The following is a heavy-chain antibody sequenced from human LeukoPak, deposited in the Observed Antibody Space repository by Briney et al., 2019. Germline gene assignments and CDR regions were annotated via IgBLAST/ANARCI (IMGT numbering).Heavy chain of an antibody. D-gene: IGHD5-18*01. V-gene: IGHV3-33*08. CDR2: IWYDGSNK. J-gene: IGHJ6*02. CDR3: ARDMMDTAMVVYLHYGMDV. CDR1: GFTFSSCW. Sequence: GGSLRLSCAASGFTFSSCWMSWVRQAPGKGLEWVAVIWYDGSNKYYADSVKGRFTISRDNSKNTLYLQMNSLRAEDTAVYYCARDMMDTAMVVYLHYGMDVWGQGTTVTVSS.